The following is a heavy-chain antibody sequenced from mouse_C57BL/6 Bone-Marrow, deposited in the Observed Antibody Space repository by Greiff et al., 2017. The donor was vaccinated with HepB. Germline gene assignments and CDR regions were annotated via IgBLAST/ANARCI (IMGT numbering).Heavy chain of an antibody. CDR2: IYPGSGST. CDR1: GYTFTSYW. V-gene: IGHV1-55*01. J-gene: IGHJ3*01. Sequence: QVQLQQPGAELVKPGASVKMSCKASGYTFTSYWITWVKQRPGQGLEWIGDIYPGSGSTNYNEKFKSKATLTVDTSSSTAYMQLSSLTSEDSAVYYGARKSYDGYESFAYWGQGTLVTVSA. D-gene: IGHD2-2*01. CDR3: ARKSYDGYESFAY.